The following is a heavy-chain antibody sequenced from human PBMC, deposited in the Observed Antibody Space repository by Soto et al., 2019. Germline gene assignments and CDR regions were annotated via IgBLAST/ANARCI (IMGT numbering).Heavy chain of an antibody. CDR1: GFTFTNYA. CDR3: AKDASGRYPYYGMDV. V-gene: IGHV3-23*01. J-gene: IGHJ6*02. D-gene: IGHD1-26*01. CDR2: LSGSGGST. Sequence: EVQLLESGGGLVQPGGSLRLSCAASGFTFTNYAMSWVRQAPGKGLEWVSSLSGSGGSTYYADSVKGRFTIYRDNSKNTLYLQMNILRAEDTAIYYSAKDASGRYPYYGMDVWGQGTTFTVSS.